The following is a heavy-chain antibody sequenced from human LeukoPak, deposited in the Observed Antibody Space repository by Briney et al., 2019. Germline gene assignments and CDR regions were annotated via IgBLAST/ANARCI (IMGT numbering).Heavy chain of an antibody. J-gene: IGHJ4*02. CDR3: ARRIAVAGSTYDY. V-gene: IGHV3-7*01. D-gene: IGHD6-19*01. Sequence: GGSLRLSCAASGFTFTTYWMSWVRQAPGKGLEWVANMKPDGSEIFYVDSVKGRFTISRDNAKNSLYLQMNSLRAEDTAVYYCARRIAVAGSTYDYWGQGTLVTVSS. CDR1: GFTFTTYW. CDR2: MKPDGSEI.